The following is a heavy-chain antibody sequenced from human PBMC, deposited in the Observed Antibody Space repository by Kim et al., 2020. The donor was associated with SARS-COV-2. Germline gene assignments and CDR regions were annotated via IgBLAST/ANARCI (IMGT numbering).Heavy chain of an antibody. CDR3: ARGLPTETQQLVLSSWFDP. CDR1: GGTFSSYA. J-gene: IGHJ5*02. D-gene: IGHD6-13*01. CDR2: IIPIFGTA. Sequence: SVKVSCKASGGTFSSYAISWVRQAPGQGLEWMGGIIPIFGTANYAQKFQGRVTITADESTSTAYMELSSLRSEDTAVYYCARGLPTETQQLVLSSWFDPWGQGTLVTVSS. V-gene: IGHV1-69*13.